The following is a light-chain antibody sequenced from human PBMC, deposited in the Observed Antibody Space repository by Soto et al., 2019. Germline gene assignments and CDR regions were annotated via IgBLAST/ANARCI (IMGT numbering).Light chain of an antibody. CDR1: QSVSSY. CDR3: QQRSNCPFT. J-gene: IGKJ3*01. Sequence: EIVLTQSPATLSLAPGETATLSCRASQSVSSYLAGYQQKPGQAPRLPIYDAFNGSTDIQARFSGSGSGTDFTLTISSLVPDDFAVYYCQQRSNCPFTFGPGTNVDIK. V-gene: IGKV3-11*01. CDR2: DAF.